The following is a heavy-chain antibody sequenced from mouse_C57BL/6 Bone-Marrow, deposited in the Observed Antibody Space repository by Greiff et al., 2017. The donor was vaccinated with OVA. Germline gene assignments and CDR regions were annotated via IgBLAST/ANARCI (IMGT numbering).Heavy chain of an antibody. CDR2: IYPGDGDT. CDR3: ARRAYYYGSKYFDY. J-gene: IGHJ2*01. D-gene: IGHD1-1*01. V-gene: IGHV1-80*01. CDR1: GYAFSSYW. Sequence: SGAELVKPGASVKISCKASGYAFSSYWMNWVKQRPGKGLEWIGQIYPGDGDTNYNGKFKGKATLTADKSSSTAYMQLSSLTSEDSAVYFCARRAYYYGSKYFDYWGQGTTLTVSS.